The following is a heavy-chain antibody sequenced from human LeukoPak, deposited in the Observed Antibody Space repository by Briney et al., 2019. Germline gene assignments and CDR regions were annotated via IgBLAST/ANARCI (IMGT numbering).Heavy chain of an antibody. CDR1: GFTFSSYG. CDR2: IRYDGSNK. Sequence: GGSLRLSCAASGFTFSSYGMHWVRQAPGKGLEWVAFIRYDGSNKYYADSVKGRFTIPRDDSKNTLYLQMNSLRAEDTAVYYCARAPWFGELLHFDYWGQGTLVTVSS. CDR3: ARAPWFGELLHFDY. V-gene: IGHV3-30*02. D-gene: IGHD3-10*01. J-gene: IGHJ4*02.